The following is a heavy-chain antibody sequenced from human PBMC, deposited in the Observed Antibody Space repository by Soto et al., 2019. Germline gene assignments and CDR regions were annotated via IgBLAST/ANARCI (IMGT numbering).Heavy chain of an antibody. D-gene: IGHD1-26*01. CDR1: GGSISSYY. J-gene: IGHJ4*02. V-gene: IGHV4-59*08. Sequence: QVQLQEPGPGLVKPSETLSLTCTVSGGSISSYYWSWIRQPPGKGLEWIGYIYYSGSTNYNPSLKSRVTISVDTSKNQFSLKLSSVTAADTAVYYCARRWGAAFDYWGQGTLVSVSS. CDR2: IYYSGST. CDR3: ARRWGAAFDY.